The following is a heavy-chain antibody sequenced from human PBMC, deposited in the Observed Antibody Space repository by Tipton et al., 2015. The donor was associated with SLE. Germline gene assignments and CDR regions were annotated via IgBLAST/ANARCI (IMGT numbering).Heavy chain of an antibody. D-gene: IGHD3-10*01. V-gene: IGHV4-39*07. CDR2: ISYTGNT. J-gene: IGHJ3*02. Sequence: TLSLTCSVSGVSISESSNFWGWIRQPPGKGLEWIGNISYTGNTLYNPTLMSRVTISGDTSKNQFFLNLDSVTAADTAVYYCAKEGGSESHDGFDIWGQGTMVTVSS. CDR3: AKEGGSESHDGFDI. CDR1: GVSISESSNF.